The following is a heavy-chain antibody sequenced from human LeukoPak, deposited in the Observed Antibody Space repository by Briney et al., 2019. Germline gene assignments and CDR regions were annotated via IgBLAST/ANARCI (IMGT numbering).Heavy chain of an antibody. D-gene: IGHD6-19*01. J-gene: IGHJ6*03. CDR2: IIPIFGTA. CDR1: GYTFTSYG. CDR3: ARGGGGSGWSSLRYYYYYMDV. V-gene: IGHV1-69*13. Sequence: SVKVSCKASGYTFTSYGISWVRQAPGQGLEWMGGIIPIFGTANYAQKFQGRVTITADESTSTAYMELSSLRSEDTAVYYCARGGGGSGWSSLRYYYYYMDVWGKGTTVTISS.